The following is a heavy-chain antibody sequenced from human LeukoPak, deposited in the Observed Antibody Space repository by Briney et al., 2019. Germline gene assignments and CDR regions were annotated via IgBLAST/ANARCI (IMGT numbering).Heavy chain of an antibody. CDR2: IVPIFGTA. D-gene: IGHD3-3*01. Sequence: SVKVSCKAAGDTFSSYAISWVRQAPGQGLEWMGRIVPIFGTANYAQKFQGRVTITTDESTSTAYMELSSLRSEDTAVYYCARGYDFWSGYFDYWGQGTLVTVSS. CDR1: GDTFSSYA. CDR3: ARGYDFWSGYFDY. V-gene: IGHV1-69*05. J-gene: IGHJ4*02.